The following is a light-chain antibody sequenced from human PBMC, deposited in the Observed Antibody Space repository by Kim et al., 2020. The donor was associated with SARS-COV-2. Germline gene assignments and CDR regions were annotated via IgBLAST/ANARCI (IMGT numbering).Light chain of an antibody. Sequence: QTVVTQEPSFSVSPGGTVTLTCGLSSGSVSDTNYASGDQQTPGQAPRTVIYNTDTRSSGVPDRFFGSILRNKAALTITGAQADDECNYYCALYMGSGVWVIGGGTKVTVL. CDR3: ALYMGSGVWV. J-gene: IGLJ3*02. CDR1: SGSVSDTNY. V-gene: IGLV8-61*01. CDR2: NTD.